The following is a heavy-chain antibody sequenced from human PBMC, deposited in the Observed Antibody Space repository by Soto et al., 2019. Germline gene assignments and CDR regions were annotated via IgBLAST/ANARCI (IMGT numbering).Heavy chain of an antibody. CDR2: IYHSGST. CDR1: GGSISSSNW. V-gene: IGHV4-4*02. D-gene: IGHD2-2*01. CDR3: ARDIFPDCSSTSCPFYGMDV. Sequence: SETLSLTCAVSGGSISSSNWWSWVRQPPGKGLEWIGEIYHSGSTNYNPSLKSRVTISVDKSKNQFSLKLSSVTAADTAVYYCARDIFPDCSSTSCPFYGMDVWGQGTTVTVSS. J-gene: IGHJ6*02.